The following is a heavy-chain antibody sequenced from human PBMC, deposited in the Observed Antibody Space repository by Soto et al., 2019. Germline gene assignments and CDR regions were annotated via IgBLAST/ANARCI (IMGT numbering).Heavy chain of an antibody. Sequence: QVQLVQSGAEVKKPGASVKVSCKASGYTFTSYGISWVRQAPGQGLEWMGWISAYNGNTNYAQKLQGRVTMTTDTSTSTAYMELRSLRSDDTAVYYCVSTKYYYDSSGYPQPYYFDYWGKGTMITVSS. CDR3: VSTKYYYDSSGYPQPYYFDY. V-gene: IGHV1-18*01. CDR2: ISAYNGNT. CDR1: GYTFTSYG. J-gene: IGHJ4*02. D-gene: IGHD3-22*01.